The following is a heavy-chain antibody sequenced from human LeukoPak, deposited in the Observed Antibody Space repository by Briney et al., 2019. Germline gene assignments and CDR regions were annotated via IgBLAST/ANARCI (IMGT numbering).Heavy chain of an antibody. CDR2: ISSSSSYI. Sequence: GGSLRLSCAASGFTFSSSAMSWVRQAPGKGLEWVSSISSSSSYIYYADSVKGRFTISRDNAKNSLYLQMNSLRAEDTAVYYCARDHQAIVVVTPYYYYYGMDVWGQGTTVTVSS. J-gene: IGHJ6*02. V-gene: IGHV3-21*01. CDR1: GFTFSSSA. CDR3: ARDHQAIVVVTPYYYYYGMDV. D-gene: IGHD3-22*01.